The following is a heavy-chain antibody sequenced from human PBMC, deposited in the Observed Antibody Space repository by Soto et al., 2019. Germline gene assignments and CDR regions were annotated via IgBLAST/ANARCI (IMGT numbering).Heavy chain of an antibody. Sequence: QVQLVQSGAEVKKPESSVTVSCKAPGGTFSTYAISWVRQAPGQGLEWMGGIIPMFGTANYAQRFQDRVTITADESTNTVSMELSSLRSEDTAVYFFASGLQLSLRRINNGYSGWGQGTLVTVSS. CDR1: GGTFSTYA. CDR3: ASGLQLSLRRINNGYSG. CDR2: IIPMFGTA. D-gene: IGHD4-4*01. J-gene: IGHJ4*02. V-gene: IGHV1-69*12.